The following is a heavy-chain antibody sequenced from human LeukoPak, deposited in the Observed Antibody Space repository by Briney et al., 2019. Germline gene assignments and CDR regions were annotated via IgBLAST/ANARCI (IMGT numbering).Heavy chain of an antibody. J-gene: IGHJ3*02. CDR3: ARHWGGIAAAGTWAFDI. D-gene: IGHD6-13*01. CDR1: GGSISNYY. Sequence: PSETLSLTCTVSGGSISNYYWSWIRQPPGKGLEWIGYIYTSGTTNYNPSLKSRVTTSVDTSKNQFSLKLSSVTAADTAVYYCARHWGGIAAAGTWAFDIWGQGTMVTVSS. CDR2: IYTSGTT. V-gene: IGHV4-4*09.